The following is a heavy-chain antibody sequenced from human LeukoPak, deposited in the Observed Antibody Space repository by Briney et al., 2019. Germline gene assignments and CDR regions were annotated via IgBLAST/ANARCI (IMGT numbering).Heavy chain of an antibody. V-gene: IGHV3-30*03. D-gene: IGHD2-15*01. CDR1: GFTFSSYG. Sequence: PGGSLRLSCAASGFTFSSYGMHWVRQAPGKGLEWVAVISYDGSNKYYADSVKGRFTISRDNSKNTLYLQMNSLRAEDAAVYYCARDIVVVVAATGDAFYIWGQGTMVTVSS. CDR3: ARDIVVVVAATGDAFYI. CDR2: ISYDGSNK. J-gene: IGHJ3*02.